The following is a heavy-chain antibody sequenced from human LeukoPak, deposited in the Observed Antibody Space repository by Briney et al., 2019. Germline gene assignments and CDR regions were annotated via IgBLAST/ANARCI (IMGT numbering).Heavy chain of an antibody. Sequence: GGSLRLSCTASGFRFSDHWMTWVRQAPGKGLEFVANIKEDGREKYFVDSVKGRFTIPRDNAKSSLYLQMYSLRAEDTAVYYCARGGRPFYCPGDIWGQGTMVTVSS. CDR2: IKEDGREK. D-gene: IGHD6-6*01. CDR3: ARGGRPFYCPGDI. CDR1: GFRFSDHW. J-gene: IGHJ3*02. V-gene: IGHV3-7*01.